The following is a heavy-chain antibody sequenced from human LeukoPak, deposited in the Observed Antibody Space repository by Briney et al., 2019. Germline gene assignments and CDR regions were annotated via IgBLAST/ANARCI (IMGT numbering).Heavy chain of an antibody. CDR1: GFTFRSFA. D-gene: IGHD5-12*01. Sequence: PGGSLRLSCVASGFTFRSFAMHWVRQAPGKGLEYVSAISSNGDSTYYANSVKGRFTNSRDNSKNTLYLQMGSLRVEDMAVYYCARGGGYRGYGQDYWGQGTLVTVSS. CDR2: ISSNGDST. V-gene: IGHV3-64*01. J-gene: IGHJ4*02. CDR3: ARGGGYRGYGQDY.